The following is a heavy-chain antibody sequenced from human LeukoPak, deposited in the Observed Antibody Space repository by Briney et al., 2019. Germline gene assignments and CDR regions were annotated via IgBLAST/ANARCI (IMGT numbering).Heavy chain of an antibody. Sequence: ASVKVSCKASGYSFTDYYIHWVRQAPGQGLEWMGWTNPNSGDTKYAQKFHGRVTLTRDWSINTAYMELSRLKSDDTVVFYCARGEQWLTRYWGQGTLVTVSS. CDR2: TNPNSGDT. CDR1: GYSFTDYY. D-gene: IGHD6-19*01. J-gene: IGHJ4*02. CDR3: ARGEQWLTRY. V-gene: IGHV1-2*02.